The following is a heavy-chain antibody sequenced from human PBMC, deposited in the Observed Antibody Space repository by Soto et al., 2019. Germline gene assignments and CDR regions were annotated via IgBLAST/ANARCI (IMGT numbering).Heavy chain of an antibody. V-gene: IGHV4-61*01. D-gene: IGHD1-26*01. CDR1: GASLSSGIHY. CDR2: IFYSGST. CDR3: ARVDSGTSPYYYYAMDV. J-gene: IGHJ6*02. Sequence: QVQLQESGPGLVKPSETLSLTCTVSGASLSSGIHYWSWIRQFPGKRLEWIGYIFYSGSTNYNPSLKSPVTISVDTSNNQFSLRLRSVTAADTAVYYCARVDSGTSPYYYYAMDVWGXGTTVTVSS.